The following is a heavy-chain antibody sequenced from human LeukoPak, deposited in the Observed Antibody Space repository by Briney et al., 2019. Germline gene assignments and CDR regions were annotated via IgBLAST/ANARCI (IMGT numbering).Heavy chain of an antibody. CDR1: GFSLNDYF. CDR2: IGLSDAIE. CDR3: AREIVAGNFDS. Sequence: GGSLRLSCAASGFSLNDYFMSWIRQAPGKGLEWVAYIGLSDAIESYGDSVKGRFTISRDIAKNSLYLQLNTLRAEDTAVYYCAREIVAGNFDSWGQGTLVTVSS. J-gene: IGHJ4*02. V-gene: IGHV3-11*01. D-gene: IGHD6-19*01.